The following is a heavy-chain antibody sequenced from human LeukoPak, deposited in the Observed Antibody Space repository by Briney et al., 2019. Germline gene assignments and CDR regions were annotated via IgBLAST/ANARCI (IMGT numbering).Heavy chain of an antibody. V-gene: IGHV3-23*01. CDR2: ISGSGGST. D-gene: IGHD4-17*01. Sequence: GGSLRLSCAASGFTFSSYAMSWVRQAPGKGLKWVSAISGSGGSTYYADSVKGRFTISRDNSKNTLYLQMNSLRAEDTAVYYCAKDPMITTVTEGCYFDYWGQGTLVTVSS. J-gene: IGHJ4*02. CDR3: AKDPMITTVTEGCYFDY. CDR1: GFTFSSYA.